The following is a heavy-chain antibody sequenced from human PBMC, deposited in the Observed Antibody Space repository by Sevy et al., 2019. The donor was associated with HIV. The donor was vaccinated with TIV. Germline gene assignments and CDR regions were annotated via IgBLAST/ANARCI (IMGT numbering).Heavy chain of an antibody. D-gene: IGHD5-18*01. V-gene: IGHV3-15*01. Sequence: GGSLRLSCAASGFTFSNAWMSWVRQAPGKGLEWVGRIKSKTDGGTTDYAAPVKGRFTISRDDSKNTLFLQMNSLKTEDTAVYYCRYSYGPFDYWSQGTLVTVSS. CDR3: RYSYGPFDY. CDR1: GFTFSNAW. J-gene: IGHJ4*02. CDR2: IKSKTDGGTT.